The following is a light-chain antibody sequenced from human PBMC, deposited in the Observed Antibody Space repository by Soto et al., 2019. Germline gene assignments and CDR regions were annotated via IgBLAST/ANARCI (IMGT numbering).Light chain of an antibody. CDR2: GAS. V-gene: IGKV3D-15*01. J-gene: IGKJ4*01. Sequence: EIVMTQSPATLSVSTGERATLSCWASQSVSSSLAWYQQKPGQAPRLLMRGASTRATGVPARFSGSGSGTDFTLTINSLQSEDFAVYYCQMYNNWVGTFGGGTKVDIK. CDR1: QSVSSS. CDR3: QMYNNWVGT.